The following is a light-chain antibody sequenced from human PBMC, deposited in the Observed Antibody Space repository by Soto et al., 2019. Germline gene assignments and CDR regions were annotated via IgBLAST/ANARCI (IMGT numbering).Light chain of an antibody. J-gene: IGKJ1*01. CDR3: QQSYSTTRT. V-gene: IGKV1-39*01. CDR2: AAS. CDR1: QTISSW. Sequence: DIQMTQSPSTLSVSVGDRVTITCRASQTISSWLAWYQQKPGKAPKLLIYAASSLQSGVPSRFSGSGSGTDFTLTIRSLQPEDFATYYCQQSYSTTRTFGQGTKVDIK.